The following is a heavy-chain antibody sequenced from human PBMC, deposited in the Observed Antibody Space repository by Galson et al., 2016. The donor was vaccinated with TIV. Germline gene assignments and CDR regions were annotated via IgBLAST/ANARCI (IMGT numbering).Heavy chain of an antibody. V-gene: IGHV3-30*04. Sequence: SLRLSCAASGFIFSMYAVHWVRQAPGKGLEWVAVISYDGSNKYYADSVKGRFTISRDNSKNTLSLQMNSQRAEDTAVYYCAKEVERRLPYWGQGTLVTVSS. D-gene: IGHD1-1*01. CDR1: GFIFSMYA. J-gene: IGHJ4*02. CDR2: ISYDGSNK. CDR3: AKEVERRLPY.